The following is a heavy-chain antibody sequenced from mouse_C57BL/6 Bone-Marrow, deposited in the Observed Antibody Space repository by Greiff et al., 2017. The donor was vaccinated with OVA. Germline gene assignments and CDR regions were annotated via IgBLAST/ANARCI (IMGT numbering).Heavy chain of an antibody. J-gene: IGHJ3*01. D-gene: IGHD2-2*01. CDR1: GYAFSSSW. CDR2: IYPGDGDT. Sequence: QVQLKESGPELVKPGASVKISCKASGYAFSSSWMNWVKQRPGKGLEWIGRIYPGDGDTNYNGKFKGKATLTADKSSSTAYMQLSSLTSEDSAVYFCARKVYYGYDGDWFAYWGQGTLVTVSA. CDR3: ARKVYYGYDGDWFAY. V-gene: IGHV1-82*01.